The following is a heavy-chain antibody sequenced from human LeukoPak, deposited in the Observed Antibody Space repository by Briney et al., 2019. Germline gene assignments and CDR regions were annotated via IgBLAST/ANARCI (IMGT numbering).Heavy chain of an antibody. V-gene: IGHV3-21*01. D-gene: IGHD3-10*01. CDR2: ISSSSSYI. CDR3: ARDMVRGVIPYYGMDV. J-gene: IGHJ6*02. Sequence: PGGSLRLSCAASGFTFSSYSMNWVRQAPGKGLEWVSSISSSSSYIYYADSVKGRFTISRDNAKNSLYLQMNSLRAEDTAVYYCARDMVRGVIPYYGMDVWGHGTTVTVSS. CDR1: GFTFSSYS.